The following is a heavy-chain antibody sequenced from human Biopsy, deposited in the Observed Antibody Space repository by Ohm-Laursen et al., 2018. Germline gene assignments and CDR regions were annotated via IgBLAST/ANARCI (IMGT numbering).Heavy chain of an antibody. V-gene: IGHV4-59*01. D-gene: IGHD3-22*01. Sequence: GTLSLTRSVSGGSFSTYYWTWIRQPPGKGLEWIACIDYRGSTNYNPSLKSRVSISIDTSKNQLSLRLNSVTAADTAVYYCARVSRSIYDSTFDSFNIWGPGTMVTVSS. CDR2: IDYRGST. J-gene: IGHJ3*02. CDR1: GGSFSTYY. CDR3: ARVSRSIYDSTFDSFNI.